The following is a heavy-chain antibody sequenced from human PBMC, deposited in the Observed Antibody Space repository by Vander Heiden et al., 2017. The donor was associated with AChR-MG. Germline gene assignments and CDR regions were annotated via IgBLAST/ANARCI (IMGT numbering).Heavy chain of an antibody. CDR3: ARVAGNSHGYFQH. J-gene: IGHJ1*01. CDR1: GYTFTGYY. CDR2: INPNSGGT. V-gene: IGHV1-2*02. Sequence: QVQLVQSGAEVKKPGASVQVSCTASGYTFTGYYMHWVRQAPGQGLEWMGWINPNSGGTNYAQKFQGRVTMTRDTSISTAYMELSRLRSDDTAVYYCARVAGNSHGYFQHWGQGTLVTVSS. D-gene: IGHD6-13*01.